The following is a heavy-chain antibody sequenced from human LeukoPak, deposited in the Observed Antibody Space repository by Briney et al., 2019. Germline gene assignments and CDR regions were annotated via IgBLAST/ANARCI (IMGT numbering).Heavy chain of an antibody. D-gene: IGHD4-23*01. CDR2: ISAGGVSLFSGSGSAA. J-gene: IGHJ4*02. V-gene: IGHV3-23*01. Sequence: GGSLRLSCVASGFTFSNYAMIWVRQAPGKGPQWVSVISAGGVSLFSGSGSAAYYADSVGGRFTISRDNAKNSLYLQMNSLRAEDTALYYCARDPYGGNSPGDYWGQGTLVTVSS. CDR3: ARDPYGGNSPGDY. CDR1: GFTFSNYA.